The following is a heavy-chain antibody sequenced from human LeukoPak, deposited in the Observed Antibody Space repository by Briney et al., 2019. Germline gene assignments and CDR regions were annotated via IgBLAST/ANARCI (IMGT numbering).Heavy chain of an antibody. J-gene: IGHJ4*02. Sequence: ASVKVSCKTSGYTFTRYYVHWVRQAPGQGLEWTAIINPGGGTTSYAQKFQGRVTMTRDTSTSTVYMELSSLRSEDTAVYYCARDSYDDYYLDYWSQGTLVTVSS. CDR2: INPGGGTT. CDR1: GYTFTRYY. D-gene: IGHD4-17*01. CDR3: ARDSYDDYYLDY. V-gene: IGHV1-46*01.